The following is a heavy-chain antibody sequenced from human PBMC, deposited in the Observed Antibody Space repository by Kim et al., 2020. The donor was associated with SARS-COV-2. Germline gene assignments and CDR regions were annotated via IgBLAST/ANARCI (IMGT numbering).Heavy chain of an antibody. J-gene: IGHJ5*02. V-gene: IGHV3-30-3*01. Sequence: GGSLRLSCAASGFTFTDYGLHWVRQAPGKGLEWVAVISYDGDSRSYADSVRGRFTISRDNSKNTFYLQMNNLRTEDTAVYFCAREDQYHGSGSSNPGESCGQRTLVTVS. D-gene: IGHD3-10*01. CDR1: GFTFTDYG. CDR2: ISYDGDSR. CDR3: AREDQYHGSGSSNPGES.